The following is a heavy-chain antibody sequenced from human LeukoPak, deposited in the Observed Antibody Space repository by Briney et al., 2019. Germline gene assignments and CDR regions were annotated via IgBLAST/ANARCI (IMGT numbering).Heavy chain of an antibody. D-gene: IGHD3-3*01. V-gene: IGHV3-30*03. J-gene: IGHJ2*01. Sequence: GRSLRLSCAASGFTFSSYGMHWVRQAPGKGLEWVAVISYDGSNKYYADSVKGRFTISRDNSKNTLYLQMNSLRAEDTAVYYCARIEALEGIYWYFDLWGRGTLVTVSS. CDR2: ISYDGSNK. CDR3: ARIEALEGIYWYFDL. CDR1: GFTFSSYG.